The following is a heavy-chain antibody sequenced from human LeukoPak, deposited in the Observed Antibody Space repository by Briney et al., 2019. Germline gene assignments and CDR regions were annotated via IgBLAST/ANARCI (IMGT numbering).Heavy chain of an antibody. J-gene: IGHJ4*02. V-gene: IGHV3-53*01. D-gene: IGHD2-15*01. CDR2: IYSGGST. Sequence: GGSLRLSCAASGFTVSSSYMSWVRQAPGKGLEWVSVIYSGGSTYYADSVKGRFTISRDNSKNTLYLQMNSLRAEDTAVYYCARDQVVAGLDYWGQGTLVTVSS. CDR1: GFTVSSSY. CDR3: ARDQVVAGLDY.